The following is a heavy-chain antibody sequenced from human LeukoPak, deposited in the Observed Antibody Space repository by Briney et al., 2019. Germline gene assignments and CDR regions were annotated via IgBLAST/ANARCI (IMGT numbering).Heavy chain of an antibody. CDR2: INWNGGST. J-gene: IGHJ4*02. CDR1: GFTFDDYG. D-gene: IGHD3-10*01. Sequence: GGSLRLSCAASGFTFDDYGMSWVRQAPGKGLEWVSGINWNGGSTGYAVSVKGRFTISRDNAKNSLYLQMNSLRAEDTAVYYCARDPTMVRGAFDYWGQGTLVTVSS. V-gene: IGHV3-20*04. CDR3: ARDPTMVRGAFDY.